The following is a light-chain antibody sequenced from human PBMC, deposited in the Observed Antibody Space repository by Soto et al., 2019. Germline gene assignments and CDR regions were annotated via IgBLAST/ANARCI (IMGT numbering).Light chain of an antibody. CDR1: QSIKTW. CDR3: QQYNRYPYT. CDR2: KAS. Sequence: DIQMTQSPSTLSASVGDRVNITCRASQSIKTWLAWYQQKPGKAPKLQIYKASTLQTGVPSRFSGSGSGTEFTLPISSLQPDDYATYYCQQYNRYPYTFGQGTRVEIK. J-gene: IGKJ2*01. V-gene: IGKV1-5*03.